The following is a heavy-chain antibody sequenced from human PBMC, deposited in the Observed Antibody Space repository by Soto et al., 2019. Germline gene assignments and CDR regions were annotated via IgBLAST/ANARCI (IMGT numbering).Heavy chain of an antibody. Sequence: SETLSLTCAVYGGSFSGYYWSWIRQPPGKGLEWIGEINHSGSTNYNPSLKSRVTISVDTSKNQFSLKLSSVTAADTAVYYCARPGRVPAAPNWFDPWGQGTLVTVSS. CDR2: INHSGST. CDR3: ARPGRVPAAPNWFDP. V-gene: IGHV4-34*01. D-gene: IGHD2-2*01. CDR1: GGSFSGYY. J-gene: IGHJ5*02.